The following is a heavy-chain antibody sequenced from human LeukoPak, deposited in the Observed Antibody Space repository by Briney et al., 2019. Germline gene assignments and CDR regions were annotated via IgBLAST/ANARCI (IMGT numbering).Heavy chain of an antibody. CDR1: EFTFSSYG. V-gene: IGHV3-30*03. CDR3: AREAIYYYMDV. Sequence: GGSLRLSCAASEFTFSSYGMHWVRQAPGKGLEWVAVISYDGSSEDYADSVKGRFTISRDNSKNTLYLQMNSLRAEDTAVYYCAREAIYYYMDVWGKGTTVTVSS. CDR2: ISYDGSSE. D-gene: IGHD5-24*01. J-gene: IGHJ6*03.